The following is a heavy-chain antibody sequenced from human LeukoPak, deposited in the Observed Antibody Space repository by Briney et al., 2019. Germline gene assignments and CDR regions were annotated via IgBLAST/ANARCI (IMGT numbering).Heavy chain of an antibody. CDR2: ISRRDDYT. Sequence: PGGSLRLSCAASGFAFSSYAMSWVRQPPGKGLEWVSVISRRDDYTYYADSVKGRFTISRDNSKNTLYLQMNTLRAEDTAVYYCARGVGSRLYYFDYWGQGTLVTVSS. D-gene: IGHD6-13*01. V-gene: IGHV3-23*01. CDR1: GFAFSSYA. J-gene: IGHJ4*02. CDR3: ARGVGSRLYYFDY.